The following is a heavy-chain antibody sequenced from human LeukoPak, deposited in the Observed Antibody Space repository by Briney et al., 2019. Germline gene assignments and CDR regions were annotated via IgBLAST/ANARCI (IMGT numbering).Heavy chain of an antibody. V-gene: IGHV3-21*01. D-gene: IGHD6-13*01. CDR2: ISSSSSYI. J-gene: IGHJ4*02. CDR1: GFTFSSYS. CDR3: ARVGAAAGTGFEY. Sequence: PGGSLRLSCAASGFTFSSYSMNWVRQAPGKGLEWVSSISSSSSYIYYADSVKGRFTISRDNAKNSLYLQMNSLRAEDTAVYYCARVGAAAGTGFEYWGQGTLVTVSS.